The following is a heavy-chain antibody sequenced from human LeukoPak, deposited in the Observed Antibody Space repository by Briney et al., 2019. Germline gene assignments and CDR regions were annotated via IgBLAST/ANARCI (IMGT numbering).Heavy chain of an antibody. V-gene: IGHV4-59*01. CDR2: IYYSGST. CDR1: GGSISSYY. D-gene: IGHD4-11*01. CDR3: ARGLDDYGNNYYYMDV. Sequence: PSETLSLTCTVSGGSISSYYWSWIRQPPGKELEWIGYIYYSGSTNYNPSLKSRVTISVDTSKNQFSLKLSSVTAADTAVYYCARGLDDYGNNYYYMDVWGKGTTVTISS. J-gene: IGHJ6*03.